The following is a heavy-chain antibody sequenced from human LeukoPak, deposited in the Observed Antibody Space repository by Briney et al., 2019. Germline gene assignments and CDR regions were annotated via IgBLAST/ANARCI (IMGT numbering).Heavy chain of an antibody. J-gene: IGHJ4*02. Sequence: PGGSLRPSCAASGFTFRSYWMSWVRQAPGKGLEWVANINQDGSEKYYVVSVKGRFTISRDNGKNSLYLQMNSLRAEDTAVYYCARDGLPFDYWGQGTLVTVSS. CDR2: INQDGSEK. CDR3: ARDGLPFDY. D-gene: IGHD3/OR15-3a*01. V-gene: IGHV3-7*01. CDR1: GFTFRSYW.